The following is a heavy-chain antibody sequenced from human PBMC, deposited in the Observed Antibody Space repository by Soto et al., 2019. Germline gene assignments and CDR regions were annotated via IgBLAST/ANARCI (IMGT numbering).Heavy chain of an antibody. CDR2: MNPNSGNT. V-gene: IGHV1-8*01. CDR3: ARGRKFPELVLNY. D-gene: IGHD6-6*01. J-gene: IGHJ4*02. CDR1: GYAFAISV. Sequence: GYAFAISVNQKVREATGPVLEWMGWMNPNSGNTGYAQKFQGRVTMTRNTSISTAYMELSSLRSEDTAVYYCARGRKFPELVLNYCSQGTLVTVSS.